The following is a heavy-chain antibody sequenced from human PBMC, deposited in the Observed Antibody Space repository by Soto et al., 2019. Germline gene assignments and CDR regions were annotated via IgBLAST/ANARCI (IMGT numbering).Heavy chain of an antibody. CDR3: AKRDTSGWYYFDS. CDR2: ISGSGRST. D-gene: IGHD6-19*01. V-gene: IGHV3-23*01. J-gene: IGHJ4*02. Sequence: PGGSLRLSCAAPGFTFSSYVMSWVRQAPGKGLEWVSAISGSGRSTYYADSVKGRFTISRDTSKNTLYLQMNRLRAEDTAVYYCAKRDTSGWYYFDSWGQGTQVTVSS. CDR1: GFTFSSYV.